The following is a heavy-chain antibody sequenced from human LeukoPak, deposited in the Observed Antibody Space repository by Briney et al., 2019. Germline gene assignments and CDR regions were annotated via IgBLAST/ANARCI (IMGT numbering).Heavy chain of an antibody. CDR3: ATETNGRHYDY. Sequence: GGSLSLSCTASGLTFSTSGFNWLRQAPGKGLEWVASIGPTGTNSYHADSIKGRFTISRDNANNFLYLQMNSLRAEDTAVYYCATETNGRHYDYWGQGTLLTVSS. CDR1: GLTFSTSG. J-gene: IGHJ4*02. CDR2: IGPTGTNS. D-gene: IGHD1-14*01. V-gene: IGHV3-21*06.